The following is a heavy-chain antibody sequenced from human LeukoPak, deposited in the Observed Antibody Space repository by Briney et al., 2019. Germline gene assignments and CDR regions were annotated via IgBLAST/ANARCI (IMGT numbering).Heavy chain of an antibody. J-gene: IGHJ6*03. CDR2: ISYNGSNK. CDR3: ARDLANQLLYGYYYYYMDV. D-gene: IGHD2-2*02. CDR1: GFTFRNYA. V-gene: IGHV3-30-3*01. Sequence: GGSLRLSCAASGFTFRNYAFHWVRQAPGTGLEWVAVISYNGSNKYYADSVKGRFTISRDNSKNTLYLQMNSLRAEDTAVYYCARDLANQLLYGYYYYYMDVWGKGTTVTVSS.